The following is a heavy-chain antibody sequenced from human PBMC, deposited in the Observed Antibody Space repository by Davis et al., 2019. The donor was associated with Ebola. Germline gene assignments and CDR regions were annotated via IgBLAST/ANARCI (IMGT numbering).Heavy chain of an antibody. CDR1: GFTFSSYG. CDR2: IWYDGSNK. CDR3: ARQGIWDYYDSSGYIDY. V-gene: IGHV3-33*01. Sequence: PGGSLRLSCAASGFTFSSYGMHWVRQAPGKGLEWVAVIWYDGSNKYYADSVKGRFTISRDNSKNTLYLQMNSLRAEDTAVYYCARQGIWDYYDSSGYIDYWGQGTLVTVSS. D-gene: IGHD3-22*01. J-gene: IGHJ4*02.